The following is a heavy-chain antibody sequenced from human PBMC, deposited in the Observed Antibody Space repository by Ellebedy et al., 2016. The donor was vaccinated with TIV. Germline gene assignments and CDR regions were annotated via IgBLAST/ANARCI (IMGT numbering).Heavy chain of an antibody. D-gene: IGHD1-26*01. CDR1: GFDFDTYT. J-gene: IGHJ4*02. CDR2: FNTANENT. Sequence: AASVKVSCKTSGFDFDTYTIQWVRQAPGQGLEWMGWFNTANENTKYSQKFQGRVTITRDTSASTAYMELSSLRSEDTAVYYCARVKWELPFDYWGQGTLVTVSS. CDR3: ARVKWELPFDY. V-gene: IGHV1-3*04.